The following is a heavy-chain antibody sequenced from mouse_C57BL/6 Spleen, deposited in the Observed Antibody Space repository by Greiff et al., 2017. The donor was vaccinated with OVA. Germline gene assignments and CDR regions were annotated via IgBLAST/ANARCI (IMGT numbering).Heavy chain of an antibody. CDR1: GYTFTSYW. CDR2: IHPNSGST. Sequence: VQLQQPGAELVKPGASVKLSCKASGYTFTSYWMHWVKQRPGPGLEWIGMIHPNSGSTNYNEKFKSKATLTVDKSSSTAYMQLSSLTSEDSAVYYCARDGNYEWFAYWGQGTLVTVSA. D-gene: IGHD2-1*01. CDR3: ARDGNYEWFAY. V-gene: IGHV1-64*01. J-gene: IGHJ3*01.